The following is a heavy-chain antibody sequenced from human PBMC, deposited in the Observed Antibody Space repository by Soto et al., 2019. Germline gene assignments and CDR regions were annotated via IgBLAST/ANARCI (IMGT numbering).Heavy chain of an antibody. Sequence: SETLSLTCSVSGGSINNYYWSWIRQPAGKGLEYIGRIYSSGSINYNPSLKSRVTMSVDTSKNQFSLKARSVTAADTAVYYCARQTTYSSSWHDCWGQVTLVTVSS. J-gene: IGHJ4*02. CDR2: IYSSGSI. CDR3: ARQTTYSSSWHDC. D-gene: IGHD6-13*01. V-gene: IGHV4-4*07. CDR1: GGSINNYY.